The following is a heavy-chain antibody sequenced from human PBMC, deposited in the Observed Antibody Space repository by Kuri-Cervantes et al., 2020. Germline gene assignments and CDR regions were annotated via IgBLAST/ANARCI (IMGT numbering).Heavy chain of an antibody. V-gene: IGHV3-30-3*01. CDR3: ARDLVAAAGPAFDY. CDR2: TSYDGSNK. D-gene: IGHD6-13*01. CDR1: GFTFRSYA. Sequence: GESLKISCAASGFTFRSYAMHWVRQAPGKGLEWVAVTSYDGSNKYYADSVKGRFTISRDNSKNTLYLQMNSLRAEDTAVYYCARDLVAAAGPAFDYWGQGTLVTVSS. J-gene: IGHJ4*02.